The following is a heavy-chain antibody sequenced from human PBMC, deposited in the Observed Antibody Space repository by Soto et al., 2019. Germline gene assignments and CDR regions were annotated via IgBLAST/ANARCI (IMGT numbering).Heavy chain of an antibody. CDR1: GYSFTSYW. Sequence: PGESLKISCKGSGYSFTSYWIGWVRQMPGKGLEWMGISYPGDSDTRYSPSFQGQVTISADKSISTAYLQWSSLKASDTAMYYCALSPTLSYTRKWGAFDIWGQGTMVTVSS. J-gene: IGHJ3*02. V-gene: IGHV5-51*01. D-gene: IGHD2-15*01. CDR2: SYPGDSDT. CDR3: ALSPTLSYTRKWGAFDI.